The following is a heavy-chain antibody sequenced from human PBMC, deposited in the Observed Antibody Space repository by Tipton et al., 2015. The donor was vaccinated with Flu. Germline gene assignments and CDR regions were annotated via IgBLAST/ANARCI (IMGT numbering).Heavy chain of an antibody. Sequence: RSLRLSCAASGFIFKTYGMYWVRQTPGKGLEWVALIWYDGSNIKYADSVKGRFTISRDNTDNTLYLQMNNLRVEDTAVYFCARSLRRFCSGGSCDDAIESWGRGTLVTVSS. CDR1: GFIFKTYG. V-gene: IGHV3-33*01. CDR2: IWYDGSNI. D-gene: IGHD2-15*01. CDR3: ARSLRRFCSGGSCDDAIES. J-gene: IGHJ4*02.